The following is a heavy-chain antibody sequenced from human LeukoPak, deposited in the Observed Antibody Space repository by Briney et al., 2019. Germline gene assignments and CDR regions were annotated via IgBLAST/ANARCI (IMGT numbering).Heavy chain of an antibody. CDR3: ARDLGYDILGVGDY. CDR1: GFTFSSYS. D-gene: IGHD3-9*01. V-gene: IGHV3-21*01. Sequence: PGGSLRLSCAASGFTFSSYSMNWVRQAPGKGLEWVSSISSSSYIYYADSVKGRFTISRDNAKNSLYLQMNSLRAEDTAVYYCARDLGYDILGVGDYWGRGTLVTVSS. CDR2: ISSSSYI. J-gene: IGHJ4*02.